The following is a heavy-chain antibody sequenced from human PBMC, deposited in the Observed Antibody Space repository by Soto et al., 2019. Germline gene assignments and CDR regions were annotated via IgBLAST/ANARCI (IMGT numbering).Heavy chain of an antibody. Sequence: GGSLRLSCAASGFTFSSYSMNWVRQAPGKGLEWVSSISSSSSYIYYADSVKGRFTISRDNAKNSLYLQMNSLRAEDTAVYYCARDHIAVAGPFDYWGQGTLVTVSS. D-gene: IGHD6-19*01. V-gene: IGHV3-21*01. CDR2: ISSSSSYI. J-gene: IGHJ4*02. CDR1: GFTFSSYS. CDR3: ARDHIAVAGPFDY.